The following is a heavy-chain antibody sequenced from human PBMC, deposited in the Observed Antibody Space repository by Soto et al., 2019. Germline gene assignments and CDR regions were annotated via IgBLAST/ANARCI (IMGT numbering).Heavy chain of an antibody. D-gene: IGHD3-3*01. J-gene: IGHJ4*02. V-gene: IGHV1-24*01. CDR2: FDPEDGET. CDR1: GYTLTELS. CDR3: ATERDFWSGYYRRYYLDY. Sequence: GASVKVSCKVSGYTLTELSMHWLRQAPGKGLEWMGGFDPEDGETIYAQKFQGRVTMTEDTSTDTAYMELSSLRSEDTAVYYCATERDFWSGYYRRYYLDYWGQGILVTVSS.